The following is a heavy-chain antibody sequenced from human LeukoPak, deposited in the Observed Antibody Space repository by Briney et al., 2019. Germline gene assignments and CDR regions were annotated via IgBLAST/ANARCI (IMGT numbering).Heavy chain of an antibody. CDR1: GFTFSSYW. D-gene: IGHD3/OR15-3a*01. J-gene: IGHJ4*02. CDR3: ARDDLVRDRYDYVDY. Sequence: GGSLRLSCAASGFTFSSYWMSWVRQAPGKGLEWVAIINHDGSEVYYVGSARGRFTVSRDNSKKSVYLQMNSLRVEDTAVYYCARDDLVRDRYDYVDYWGQGTLVTVSS. V-gene: IGHV3-7*01. CDR2: INHDGSEV.